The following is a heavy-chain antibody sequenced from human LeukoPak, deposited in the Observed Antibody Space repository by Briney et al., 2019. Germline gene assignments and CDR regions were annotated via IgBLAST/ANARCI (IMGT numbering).Heavy chain of an antibody. CDR3: ARVGYYRNYFDY. CDR2: IIPIFGTA. J-gene: IGHJ4*02. V-gene: IGHV1-69*13. CDR1: GGTFSSYA. D-gene: IGHD1-26*01. Sequence: ASVKVSCKASGGTFSSYAISWVRQAPGQGLEWMGGIIPIFGTANYAQKFQGRVTITADESTSTAYMELSSLRSEDTAVYYCARVGYYRNYFDYWGQGTLVTVSS.